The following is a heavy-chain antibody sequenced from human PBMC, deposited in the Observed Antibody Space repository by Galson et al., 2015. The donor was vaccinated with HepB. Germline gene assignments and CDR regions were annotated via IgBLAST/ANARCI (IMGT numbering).Heavy chain of an antibody. V-gene: IGHV1-46*03. Sequence: SVKVSCKASGYTFTSYYMHWVRQAPGQGLEWMGIINPSGGSTSYAQKFQGRVTMTRDTSTSTVYMELSSLRSEDTAVYYCARAQHPRSYSSSWNWFDPWGQGTLVTVSS. CDR3: ARAQHPRSYSSSWNWFDP. D-gene: IGHD6-13*01. J-gene: IGHJ5*02. CDR2: INPSGGST. CDR1: GYTFTSYY.